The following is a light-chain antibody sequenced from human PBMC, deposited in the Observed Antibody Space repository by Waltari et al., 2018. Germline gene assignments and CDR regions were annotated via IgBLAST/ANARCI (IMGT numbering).Light chain of an antibody. V-gene: IGLV3-1*01. Sequence: SYDLTQPPSVSVSPGPTASITRPGDNLGKKYTCWSQQKPGQSPLLVIYHDNKRPSGIPERFSGSNSGNTATLTISGTQAMDEADYYCQTWGSNTAVFGTGTKVTVL. J-gene: IGLJ1*01. CDR2: HDN. CDR1: NLGKKY. CDR3: QTWGSNTAV.